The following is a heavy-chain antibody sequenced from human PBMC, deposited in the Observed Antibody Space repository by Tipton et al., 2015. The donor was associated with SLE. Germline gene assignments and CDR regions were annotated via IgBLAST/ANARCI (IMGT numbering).Heavy chain of an antibody. D-gene: IGHD6-13*01. Sequence: SLRLSCSASGFTFSSYGMHWVRQAPGKGLEWVAVISYDGSNKYYADSVKGRFTISRDNSKNTLYLQMNSLRAEDTAVYYCASNIAAAGGSGYFDYWGQGNLVTVSS. V-gene: IGHV3-30*03. CDR1: GFTFSSYG. CDR3: ASNIAAAGGSGYFDY. J-gene: IGHJ4*02. CDR2: ISYDGSNK.